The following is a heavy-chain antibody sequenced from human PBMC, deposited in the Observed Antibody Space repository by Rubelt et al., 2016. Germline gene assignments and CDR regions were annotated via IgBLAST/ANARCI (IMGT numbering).Heavy chain of an antibody. D-gene: IGHD6-19*01. CDR3: ASKWSSSGWYVAY. Sequence: QVQLQESGPGLVKPSETLSLTCTVSGGSVSSGSYYWSWIRQPPGKGLEWIGYIYYSGSTNYNPSPKSRVTISVDMSKNQFSLKLSSVTAADTAVYYCASKWSSSGWYVAYWGQGTLVTVSS. J-gene: IGHJ4*02. V-gene: IGHV4-61*01. CDR1: GGSVSSGSYY. CDR2: IYYSGST.